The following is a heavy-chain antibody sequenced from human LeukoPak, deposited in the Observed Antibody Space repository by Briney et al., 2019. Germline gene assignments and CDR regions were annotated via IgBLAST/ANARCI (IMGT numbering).Heavy chain of an antibody. J-gene: IGHJ5*02. CDR3: ASLSGVWDTGDKKWFDP. D-gene: IGHD2-8*02. Sequence: GGSLRLSCIASGFTLSRYIMNWVRRAPGKGLEWVASISNDSRYIYYSDSVKGRFTISRDNAENTVYLQTNSLRVEDTAMYYCASLSGVWDTGDKKWFDPWGQGTLVTVSS. V-gene: IGHV3-21*01. CDR2: ISNDSRYI. CDR1: GFTLSRYI.